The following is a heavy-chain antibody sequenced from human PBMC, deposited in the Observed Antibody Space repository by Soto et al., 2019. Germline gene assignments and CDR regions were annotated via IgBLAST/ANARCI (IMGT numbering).Heavy chain of an antibody. CDR3: ALGYCSSTSCLNWFDP. V-gene: IGHV1-2*04. CDR2: INPNSGGT. J-gene: IGHJ5*02. D-gene: IGHD2-2*01. CDR1: GYTFTGYY. Sequence: ASVKVSCKASGYTFTGYYMHWVRQAPGQGLEWMGWINPNSGGTNYAQKFQGWVTMTRDTSISTAYMELSRLRSDDTAVYYCALGYCSSTSCLNWFDPWGQGTLVTVSS.